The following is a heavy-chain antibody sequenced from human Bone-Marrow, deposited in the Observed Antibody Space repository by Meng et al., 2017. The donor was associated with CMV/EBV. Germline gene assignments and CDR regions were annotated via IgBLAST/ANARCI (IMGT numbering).Heavy chain of an antibody. Sequence: GESLKISCAASGFTFSSYAMSWVRQAPGKGLEWVSAISGSGGSTYYADSVKGRFTISRDNSKNTLYLQMNSLRAEDTAVYYCTRGVYCTNGVCYGRVSNMESDYWGQGTLVTVSS. J-gene: IGHJ4*02. V-gene: IGHV3-23*01. CDR3: TRGVYCTNGVCYGRVSNMESDY. CDR1: GFTFSSYA. CDR2: ISGSGGST. D-gene: IGHD2-8*01.